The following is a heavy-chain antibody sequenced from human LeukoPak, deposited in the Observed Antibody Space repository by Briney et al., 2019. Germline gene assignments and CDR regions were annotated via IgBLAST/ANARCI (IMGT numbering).Heavy chain of an antibody. CDR3: ARGWTGYYAIDN. CDR2: INKDGRTI. CDR1: GVSFSSSW. V-gene: IGHV3-74*01. D-gene: IGHD3/OR15-3a*01. J-gene: IGHJ4*02. Sequence: GGSLRLSCEASGVSFSSSWMHWVRQAPGKGLVWVSRINKDGRTINYADSVKGRFTISRDNAKNTLYLQMNSLRAEDTAVYYCARGWTGYYAIDNWGQGTLVTVSS.